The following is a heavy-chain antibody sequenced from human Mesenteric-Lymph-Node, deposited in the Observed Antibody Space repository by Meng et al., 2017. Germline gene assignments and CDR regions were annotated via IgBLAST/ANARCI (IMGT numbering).Heavy chain of an antibody. CDR3: AKRYCTNGGCCAFDY. CDR1: GFSFSSYS. CDR2: IAPSGSST. V-gene: IGHV3-23*01. J-gene: IGHJ4*02. Sequence: GESLKISCAASGFSFSSYSMTWVRQAPGKGLEWVSGIAPSGSSTQYEDSVKGRFTVSRDNSKNTVYLQMNSLRAEDTAVYYCAKRYCTNGGCCAFDYWGQGTLVTVSS. D-gene: IGHD2-8*01.